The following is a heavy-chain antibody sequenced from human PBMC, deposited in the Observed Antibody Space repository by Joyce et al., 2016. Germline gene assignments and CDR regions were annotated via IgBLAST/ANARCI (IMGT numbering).Heavy chain of an antibody. D-gene: IGHD2-8*01. CDR1: GYAFTGDY. Sequence: QVQLVQSGAEVKNPGASVKVSCKASGYAFTGDYMHLVRQAPGQGHESRGGSNCNTGDTNYAQKFQGRVTMTRDTSISTAYMDVKRLRSDDTALYYCVRESCFKGVCYQTFDNWGQGTLVTVSS. V-gene: IGHV1-2*02. CDR2: SNCNTGDT. CDR3: VRESCFKGVCYQTFDN. J-gene: IGHJ4*02.